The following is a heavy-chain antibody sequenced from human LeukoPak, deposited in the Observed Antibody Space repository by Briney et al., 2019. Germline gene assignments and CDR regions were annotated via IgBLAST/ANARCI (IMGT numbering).Heavy chain of an antibody. CDR1: GFTFSSYA. CDR2: ISYDGSNK. D-gene: IGHD3-9*01. V-gene: IGHV3-30-3*01. Sequence: PGGSLRLSCAASGFTFSSYAMHWVRQAPGKGLEWVAVISYDGSNKYYADSVKGRFTISRDNSKNTLHLQMNSLRAEDTAVYYCAKDHYDILTGHDYWGQGTLVTVSS. CDR3: AKDHYDILTGHDY. J-gene: IGHJ4*02.